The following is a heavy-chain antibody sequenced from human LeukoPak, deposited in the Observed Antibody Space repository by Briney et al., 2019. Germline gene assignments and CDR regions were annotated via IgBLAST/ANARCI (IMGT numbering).Heavy chain of an antibody. CDR1: GGSFSGYY. V-gene: IGHV4-34*01. CDR2: INHSGST. CDR3: ARLPGPAWFDP. J-gene: IGHJ5*02. Sequence: SETLSLTCAVYGGSFSGYYWSWIRQPPGKGLEWIGEINHSGSTNYNPSLKSRVTISVDTSKNQFSLKLSSVTAADTAVYYCARLPGPAWFDPWGQGTLVTVSS.